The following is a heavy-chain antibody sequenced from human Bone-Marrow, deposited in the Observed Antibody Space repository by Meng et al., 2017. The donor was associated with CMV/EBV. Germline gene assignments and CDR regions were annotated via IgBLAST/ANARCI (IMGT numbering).Heavy chain of an antibody. D-gene: IGHD3-10*01. CDR2: ISGSGGST. Sequence: GGSLRLSCAASGFTFSSYAMSWVRQAPGKGLEWASAISGSGGSTYYADSVKGRFTISRDNSKNTLYLQMNSLRAEDTAVYYCAKDLYYYGSGSYYNWGQGTLVTVSS. CDR3: AKDLYYYGSGSYYN. J-gene: IGHJ4*02. V-gene: IGHV3-23*01. CDR1: GFTFSSYA.